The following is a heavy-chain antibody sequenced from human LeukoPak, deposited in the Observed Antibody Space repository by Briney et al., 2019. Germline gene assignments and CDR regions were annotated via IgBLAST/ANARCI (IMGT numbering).Heavy chain of an antibody. CDR1: GVSIRSYF. CDR3: ARAGYTSTWTFDY. J-gene: IGHJ4*02. D-gene: IGHD6-13*01. Sequence: PSETLSLTCSVSGVSIRSYFWSWLRQSAGRGLEHLGRIYSTGSTNYSPSLKSRVSMSVDTSKNQFSLTLRSVTAADTAIYYCARAGYTSTWTFDYWGQGILVTVSS. V-gene: IGHV4-4*07. CDR2: IYSTGST.